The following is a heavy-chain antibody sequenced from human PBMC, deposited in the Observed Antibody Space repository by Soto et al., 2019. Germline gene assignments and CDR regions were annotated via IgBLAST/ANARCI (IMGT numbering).Heavy chain of an antibody. CDR3: VKGAGGDSSGYYGLDAFDI. V-gene: IGHV3-23*01. J-gene: IGHJ3*02. CDR1: GFTFSSYA. Sequence: PGGSLRLSCAASGFTFSSYALSWVRQAPGKGLEWVSAISGSGGSTYYADSVKGRFTISRDNSKNTLYLQMNSLRAEDTAVYYCVKGAGGDSSGYYGLDAFDIWGQGTMVTVS. CDR2: ISGSGGST. D-gene: IGHD3-22*01.